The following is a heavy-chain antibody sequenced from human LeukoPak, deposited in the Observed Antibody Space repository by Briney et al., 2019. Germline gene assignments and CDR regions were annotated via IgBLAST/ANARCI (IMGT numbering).Heavy chain of an antibody. CDR2: INPNSGGT. Sequence: ASVKVSCKASGYTFSGYYVHWVRQAPGQGLEWMGWINPNSGGTNYAQKFQGRVTMTRDTSISTAYMELRRLGSDDTAVYYCARGFAEEGTTTGAFDIWGHGTMVTVSP. V-gene: IGHV1-2*02. J-gene: IGHJ3*02. CDR1: GYTFSGYY. CDR3: ARGFAEEGTTTGAFDI. D-gene: IGHD1-7*01.